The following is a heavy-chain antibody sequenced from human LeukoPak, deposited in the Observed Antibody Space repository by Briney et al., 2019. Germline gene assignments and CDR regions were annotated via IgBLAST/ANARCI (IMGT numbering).Heavy chain of an antibody. Sequence: GASVKVSCKASGYTFATCDINWVRQATGQGLEWMGWMNPNSGNTGYAQKFQGRVTMTRNTSISTAYMELSSLRPEDTAVYYCARYPYCTNGVCLNGGDWFDPWGQGTLVTVSS. J-gene: IGHJ5*02. CDR1: GYTFATCD. CDR2: MNPNSGNT. V-gene: IGHV1-8*01. D-gene: IGHD2-8*01. CDR3: ARYPYCTNGVCLNGGDWFDP.